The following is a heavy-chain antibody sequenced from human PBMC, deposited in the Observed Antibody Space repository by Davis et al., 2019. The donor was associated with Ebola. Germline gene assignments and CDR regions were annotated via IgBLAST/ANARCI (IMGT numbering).Heavy chain of an antibody. D-gene: IGHD6-19*01. Sequence: GGSLRLSCAATGFTFSSFALTWLRQAPGKGLEWVSTIGASGTNSYYAESVRGRFIISRDKSNNTLYLEMSSLRVDDTAVYYCATTQWLREFDNWGQGTLVTVSS. CDR2: IGASGTNS. V-gene: IGHV3-23*01. CDR1: GFTFSSFA. CDR3: ATTQWLREFDN. J-gene: IGHJ4*02.